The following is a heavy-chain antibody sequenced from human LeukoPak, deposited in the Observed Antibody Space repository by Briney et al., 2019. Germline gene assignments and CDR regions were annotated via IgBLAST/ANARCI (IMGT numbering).Heavy chain of an antibody. CDR1: GFAFSSYG. Sequence: PGGSLRLSCAASGFAFSSYGMHWVRQAPGKGPEWVAVISYDGSNKYYADSVKGRFTISRDNSKNTLSLQMNSLRAEDMAVYYCAKDGPYHDYWGQGTLVTVSS. V-gene: IGHV3-30*18. CDR3: AKDGPYHDY. D-gene: IGHD2-2*01. J-gene: IGHJ4*02. CDR2: ISYDGSNK.